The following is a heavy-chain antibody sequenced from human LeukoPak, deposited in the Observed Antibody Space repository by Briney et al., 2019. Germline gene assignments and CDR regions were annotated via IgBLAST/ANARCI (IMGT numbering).Heavy chain of an antibody. CDR2: IWYDGSNK. CDR1: GFTFSSYG. V-gene: IGHV3-33*01. J-gene: IGHJ4*02. CDR3: ARDLGSFGSGSYLGY. Sequence: GGSLRLSCAASGFTFSSYGMHWVRQAPGKGLEGVAIIWYDGSNKYYAGSVKGRFTISRDNFKNTLYLQMNSLRAEDTAVYYCARDLGSFGSGSYLGYWGQGTLVTVSS. D-gene: IGHD3-10*01.